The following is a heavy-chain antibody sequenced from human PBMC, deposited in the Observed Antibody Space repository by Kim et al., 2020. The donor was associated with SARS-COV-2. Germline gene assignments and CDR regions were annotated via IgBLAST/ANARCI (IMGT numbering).Heavy chain of an antibody. J-gene: IGHJ3*02. Sequence: YAGSVKGRFTISRDNTKNTLYLQMNRLRAEDTAVYYCLMIYDIRGHDAFDIWGQGKMVPVS. V-gene: IGHV3-74*01. CDR3: LMIYDIRGHDAFDI. D-gene: IGHD2-8*01.